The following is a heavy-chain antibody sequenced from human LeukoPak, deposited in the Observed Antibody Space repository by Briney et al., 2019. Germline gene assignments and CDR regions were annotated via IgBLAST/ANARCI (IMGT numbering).Heavy chain of an antibody. CDR3: ARLDCVLEGCYNH. CDR1: GDSVTSSY. Sequence: SETLSLTCSVSGDSVTSSYWNWIRQPPGKGLEWIGFVSADGTTNYSPSLRSRLIMSVDTAKNDISLILMSVTAADTAIYYCARLDCVLEGCYNHWGRGTLVTVAS. V-gene: IGHV4-59*08. J-gene: IGHJ4*02. CDR2: VSADGTT. D-gene: IGHD2-15*01.